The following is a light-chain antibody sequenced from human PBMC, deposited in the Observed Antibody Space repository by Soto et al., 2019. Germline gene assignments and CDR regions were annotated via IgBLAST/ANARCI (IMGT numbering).Light chain of an antibody. CDR2: GAS. CDR3: QQYDSSPVT. Sequence: EIVLTQSPGTLSLSPGERATLSCRASRSVSSSYLAWYQQKPGQAPRLLIYGASSRATGIPDRFSGSGSGTDFTLTISRLEPEDFAVYYCQQYDSSPVTFGQGTKVEIK. J-gene: IGKJ1*01. V-gene: IGKV3-20*01. CDR1: RSVSSSY.